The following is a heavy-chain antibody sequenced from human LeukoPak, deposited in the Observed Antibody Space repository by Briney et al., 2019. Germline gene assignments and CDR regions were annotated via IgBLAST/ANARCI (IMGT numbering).Heavy chain of an antibody. D-gene: IGHD5-18*01. CDR3: ARRGYNYGWNVLNY. CDR2: ISGDGGST. Sequence: GGSLRLSCAASGFTFDDYAMHWVRQAPGKGLEWVSLISGDGGSTYYADSVKGRFTISRDNSKNSLYLQMNSLRTEDTALYYCARRGYNYGWNVLNYWGQGTLVTVSS. V-gene: IGHV3-43*02. J-gene: IGHJ4*02. CDR1: GFTFDDYA.